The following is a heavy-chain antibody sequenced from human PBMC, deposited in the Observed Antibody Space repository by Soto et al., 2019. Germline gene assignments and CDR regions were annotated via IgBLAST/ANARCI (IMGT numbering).Heavy chain of an antibody. Sequence: QVHLQESGPGLVKPSQTLSLTCNVSGDSITSLGSYWSWVRQHPGKGLEWIADIFHSGSTHFNPSLKSRVAISMDTSNNRFSLTLTSVTAADTAVYYCARVERALEWISFDSWGQGTLVTVSS. J-gene: IGHJ4*02. CDR3: ARVERALEWISFDS. V-gene: IGHV4-31*03. CDR1: GDSITSLGSY. D-gene: IGHD3-3*01. CDR2: IFHSGST.